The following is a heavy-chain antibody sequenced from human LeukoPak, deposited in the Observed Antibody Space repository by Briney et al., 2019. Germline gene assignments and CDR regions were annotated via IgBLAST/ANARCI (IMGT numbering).Heavy chain of an antibody. Sequence: GGSLRLSCAASGFTFSSYAMSWVRQAPGKGLEWVSVIYSGGSTYYADSVKGRFTISRDNSKNTLYLQMNSLRAEDTAVYYCARIYYYYYGMDVWGQGTTVTVSS. CDR3: ARIYYYYYGMDV. CDR2: IYSGGST. J-gene: IGHJ6*02. CDR1: GFTFSSYA. V-gene: IGHV3-66*01.